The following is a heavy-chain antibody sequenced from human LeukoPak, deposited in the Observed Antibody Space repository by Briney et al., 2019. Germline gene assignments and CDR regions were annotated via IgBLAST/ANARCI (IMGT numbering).Heavy chain of an antibody. J-gene: IGHJ6*02. D-gene: IGHD5-18*01. V-gene: IGHV3-49*04. Sequence: GGSLRLSCAGSGFTFGDHAMSWVRQAPGKGLEWVGFIRSKAYRGTTEYAASVKGRFTISRDDSASIAYLQMNSLRTEDTAVYYCARGPIQLWIHNAMDVWGQGTTVTVSS. CDR1: GFTFGDHA. CDR2: IRSKAYRGTT. CDR3: ARGPIQLWIHNAMDV.